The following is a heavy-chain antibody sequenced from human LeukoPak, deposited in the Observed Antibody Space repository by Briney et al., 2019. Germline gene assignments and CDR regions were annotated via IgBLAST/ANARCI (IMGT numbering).Heavy chain of an antibody. V-gene: IGHV4-34*01. Sequence: PSETLSLTCAVYGGSFSGYYWSWIRQPPGKGLEWIGSIYYSGSTYYNPSLKSRVTISVDTSKNQFSLKLSSVTTADTAVYYCARPRGEPPLNWFDPWGQGTLVTVSS. D-gene: IGHD3-16*01. CDR2: IYYSGST. J-gene: IGHJ5*02. CDR3: ARPRGEPPLNWFDP. CDR1: GGSFSGYY.